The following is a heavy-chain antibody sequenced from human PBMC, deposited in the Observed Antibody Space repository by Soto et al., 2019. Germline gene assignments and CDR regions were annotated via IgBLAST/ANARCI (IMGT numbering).Heavy chain of an antibody. CDR1: GFTFSSYW. Sequence: GGSLRLSCAASGFTFSSYWMHWVRQAPGKGLVWVSRINSDGSSTSYADSVKGRFTISRDNSKNTLYLQMNSLRAEDTAVYYCARDHMGRQYYYYGMDVWGQGTTVTVSS. J-gene: IGHJ6*02. D-gene: IGHD3-10*01. CDR2: INSDGSST. CDR3: ARDHMGRQYYYYGMDV. V-gene: IGHV3-74*01.